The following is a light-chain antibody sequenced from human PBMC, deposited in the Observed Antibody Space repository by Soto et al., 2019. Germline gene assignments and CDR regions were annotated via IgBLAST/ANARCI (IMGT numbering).Light chain of an antibody. J-gene: IGLJ1*01. CDR2: EGS. Sequence: QSALTQPASVSGSPGQSITISCTGTSSDVGSYNLVSWYQQHPGKAPKLMIYEGSKRPSGVSNRFSGSKSGNTASLTISGLQAEDEADYYCSSYTTNSTYVFGTGTKVTVL. CDR3: SSYTTNSTYV. V-gene: IGLV2-14*02. CDR1: SSDVGSYNL.